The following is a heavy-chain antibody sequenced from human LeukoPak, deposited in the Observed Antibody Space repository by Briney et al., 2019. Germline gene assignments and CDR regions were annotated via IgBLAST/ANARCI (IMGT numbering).Heavy chain of an antibody. J-gene: IGHJ6*03. CDR1: GFTFSTST. Sequence: PGGSLRLSCAASGFTFSTSTMNWVRQAPGKGLEWVSSISGGSDYIYYADSVKGRFTISRDNSKNTLYLQMNSLRAEDTAVYYCAKGPYDFWSGYYVYYYMDVWGKGTTVTVSS. D-gene: IGHD3-3*01. CDR2: ISGGSDYI. CDR3: AKGPYDFWSGYYVYYYMDV. V-gene: IGHV3-23*01.